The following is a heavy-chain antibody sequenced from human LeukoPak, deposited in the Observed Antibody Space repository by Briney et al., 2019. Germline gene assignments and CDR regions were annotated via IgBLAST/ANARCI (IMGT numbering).Heavy chain of an antibody. CDR1: GFTFSSYA. D-gene: IGHD3-22*01. CDR2: ISGSGGST. V-gene: IGHV3-23*01. Sequence: GGSLRLSCAASGFTFSSYAMSWVRQAPGKGLEWVSAISGSGGSTYYADSVKGRFTISRDNSKNTLYLQMNSLRAEDTAVYYCAKGGPYYYDSSGYWHYYYYGMDVWGQGTTVTVSS. CDR3: AKGGPYYYDSSGYWHYYYYGMDV. J-gene: IGHJ6*02.